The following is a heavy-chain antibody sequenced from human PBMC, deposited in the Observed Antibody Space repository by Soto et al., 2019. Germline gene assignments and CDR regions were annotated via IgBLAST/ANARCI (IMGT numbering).Heavy chain of an antibody. V-gene: IGHV5-51*01. D-gene: IGHD6-6*01. CDR2: IYPGDSDT. CDR1: GYSFTSYW. J-gene: IGHJ4*02. Sequence: GESLKIPCKGSGYSFTSYWIGWVRQMPGKGLEWMGIIYPGDSDTRYSPSFQGQFTISADKSISTAYLQWSSLKASDTAMYYCARHPLYSSSSLFDYWGQGTLVTVSS. CDR3: ARHPLYSSSSLFDY.